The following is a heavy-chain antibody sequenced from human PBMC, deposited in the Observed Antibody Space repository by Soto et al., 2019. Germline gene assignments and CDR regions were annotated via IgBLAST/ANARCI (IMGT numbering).Heavy chain of an antibody. V-gene: IGHV3-30*02. CDR3: AKNKFCSSTSCHYYGMDV. D-gene: IGHD2-2*01. Sequence: VGSLRLSCAASGFTFSSYGMHWVRQAPGKGLEWVAVIPHDGTNKYYGDSVKGRFTISRDDSKNTLYLQMNSLRAGDTAVYYCAKNKFCSSTSCHYYGMDVWGQGTTVTVSS. CDR1: GFTFSSYG. J-gene: IGHJ6*02. CDR2: IPHDGTNK.